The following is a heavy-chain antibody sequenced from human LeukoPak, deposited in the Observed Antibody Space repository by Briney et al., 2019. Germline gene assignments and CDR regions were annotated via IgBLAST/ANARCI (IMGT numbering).Heavy chain of an antibody. J-gene: IGHJ4*02. Sequence: SETLSLTCAVYGGSFSGYYWTWIRQPPGKGLGWRGEINHSRGTNYNMSLKSRVTISVDPSKKQFSLKLRSVTAADTAVYYCATERYYGSGSYYKFDYWGQGILVTVSS. D-gene: IGHD3-10*01. CDR2: INHSRGT. V-gene: IGHV4-34*01. CDR1: GGSFSGYY. CDR3: ATERYYGSGSYYKFDY.